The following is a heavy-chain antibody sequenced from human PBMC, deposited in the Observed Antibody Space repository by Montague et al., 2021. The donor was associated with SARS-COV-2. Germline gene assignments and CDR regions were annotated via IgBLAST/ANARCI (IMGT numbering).Heavy chain of an antibody. D-gene: IGHD2-21*01. Sequence: SETLSLTCAVSDDSIRRTTYYWGWIRQPPGKGLEWIGSVNYGGDSYYNPSLKSRVTRYVDEPKKQFALKVNSVTAADTAIYYCARHPTAYADFFDHWGQGILVTVSS. CDR2: VNYGGDS. CDR3: ARHPTAYADFFDH. J-gene: IGHJ4*02. CDR1: DDSIRRTTYY. V-gene: IGHV4-39*01.